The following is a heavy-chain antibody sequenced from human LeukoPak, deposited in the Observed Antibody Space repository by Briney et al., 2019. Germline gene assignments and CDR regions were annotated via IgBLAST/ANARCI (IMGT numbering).Heavy chain of an antibody. V-gene: IGHV3-48*02. CDR3: ARDLISGDYTFDY. J-gene: IGHJ4*02. CDR1: GFTFSSYW. Sequence: PGGSLRLSCAASGFTFSSYWVNWVRQAPGKGLEWVSYISSTSTTIYYADSVKGRFTVSRDNAKNSLYLQMNSLRDEDTAVYYCARDLISGDYTFDYWGQGALVTVSS. CDR2: ISSTSTTI. D-gene: IGHD4-11*01.